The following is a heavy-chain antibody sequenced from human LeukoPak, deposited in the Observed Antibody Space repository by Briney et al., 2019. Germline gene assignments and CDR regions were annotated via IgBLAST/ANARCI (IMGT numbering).Heavy chain of an antibody. CDR1: GFTFEDYA. D-gene: IGHD1-26*01. CDR2: ISWNSGSI. Sequence: PGRSLRLSCAASGFTFEDYAMHWVRQAPGKGLEWVSGISWNSGSIGYADSVKGRFTISRDNAKNSLYLQMNSLRAEDTAVYYCAKDVGATRFDYWGQGTLVTVSS. CDR3: AKDVGATRFDY. J-gene: IGHJ4*02. V-gene: IGHV3-9*01.